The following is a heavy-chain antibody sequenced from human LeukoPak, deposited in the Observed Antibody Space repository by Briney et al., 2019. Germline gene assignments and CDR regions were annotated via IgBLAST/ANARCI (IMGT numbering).Heavy chain of an antibody. Sequence: GGSLSLSCAASGFTFSNYGMHWVRQAPGKGLEWVASIRYDGANKYYADSVKGRFTISRDNSKSTLYLQMNSLSAEDTALFYCAKDWGMFTGYANSFDYWGQGTLV. V-gene: IGHV3-30*02. J-gene: IGHJ4*02. D-gene: IGHD3-16*01. CDR3: AKDWGMFTGYANSFDY. CDR2: IRYDGANK. CDR1: GFTFSNYG.